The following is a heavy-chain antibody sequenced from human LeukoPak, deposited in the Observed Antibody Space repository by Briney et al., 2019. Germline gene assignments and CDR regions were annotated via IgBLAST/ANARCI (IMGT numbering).Heavy chain of an antibody. CDR1: GFTFSSYA. CDR3: AKDRSYDFWSVYSGVGDY. Sequence: GGSLRLSCAASGFTFSSYAMNWVRQAPGKGLEWVSAISGSGSSTYYADSVKGRFTISRDNSKNTQYLQMNSLRAEDTAVYYCAKDRSYDFWSVYSGVGDYWGQGTLVTVSS. J-gene: IGHJ4*02. V-gene: IGHV3-23*01. D-gene: IGHD3-3*01. CDR2: ISGSGSST.